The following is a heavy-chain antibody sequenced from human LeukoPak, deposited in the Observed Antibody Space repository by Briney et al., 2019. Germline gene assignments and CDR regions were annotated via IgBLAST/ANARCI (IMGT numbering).Heavy chain of an antibody. CDR1: GFTFSSYI. D-gene: IGHD3-22*01. V-gene: IGHV3-21*01. CDR2: ISSSSYI. J-gene: IGHJ6*02. Sequence: PGGSLRLSCAASGFTFSSYIMNWVRQAPGKGLEWVSSISSSSYIYYADSVKGRFTISRDNAKNSLYLQMNSLRAEDTAVYYCARDMFDYYDSSGYYSVYGMDVWGQGTTVTVSS. CDR3: ARDMFDYYDSSGYYSVYGMDV.